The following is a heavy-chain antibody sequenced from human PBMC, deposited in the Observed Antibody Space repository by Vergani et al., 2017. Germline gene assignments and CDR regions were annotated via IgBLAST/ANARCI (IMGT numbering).Heavy chain of an antibody. CDR2: INAGNGNT. D-gene: IGHD6-6*01. Sequence: QVQLVQSGAEVKKPGASVKVSCKASGYTFTTYAMHWVRQAPGQRLEWMGWINAGNGNTKYSQKFQGRVTITRDTSASTAYMELSSLRSEDTAVYYCAREGRGGLAAPHGGYFDLWGRGTLVTVSS. CDR1: GYTFTTYA. CDR3: AREGRGGLAAPHGGYFDL. J-gene: IGHJ2*01. V-gene: IGHV1-3*01.